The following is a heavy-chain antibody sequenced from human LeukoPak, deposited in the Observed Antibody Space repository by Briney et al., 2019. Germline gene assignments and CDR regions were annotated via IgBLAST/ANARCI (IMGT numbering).Heavy chain of an antibody. CDR3: AREGGSYYYGMDV. CDR2: IYYSGST. J-gene: IGHJ6*02. D-gene: IGHD1-26*01. CDR1: GDSISSSSHY. V-gene: IGHV4-39*07. Sequence: PSETLSLTCTVSGDSISSSSHYWGWIRQPPGKGLKWIGSIYYSGSTYYNPSLNSRVTISVDTSKNQFSLKLRSVTAADTAVYYCAREGGSYYYGMDVWGQGTTVTVSS.